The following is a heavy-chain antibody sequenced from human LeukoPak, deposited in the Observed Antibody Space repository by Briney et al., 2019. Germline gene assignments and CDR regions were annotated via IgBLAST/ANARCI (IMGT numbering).Heavy chain of an antibody. D-gene: IGHD4-11*01. Sequence: GGSLRLSCAASGFSFTSYWMSWVRQAPGKGLEWVSAISGSGGSTYYADSVKGRFTISRDNSKNTLYLQMNSLRAEDTAVYYCAKDPPVTTDYWGQGTLVTVSS. CDR3: AKDPPVTTDY. J-gene: IGHJ4*02. CDR2: ISGSGGST. CDR1: GFSFTSYW. V-gene: IGHV3-23*01.